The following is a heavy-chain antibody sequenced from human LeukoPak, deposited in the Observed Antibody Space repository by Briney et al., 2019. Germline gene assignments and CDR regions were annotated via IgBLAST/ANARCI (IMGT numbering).Heavy chain of an antibody. J-gene: IGHJ4*02. Sequence: GGSLRLSCAASGFIFTDYAMSWVRQVPGKGLEWLSASGSGGRTYYADSVKGRFTISRDTSKNTLYLQMNSLTAVDTAVYYCAKAYRRLRLGELSLLDYWGQGTLVTVSS. CDR1: GFIFTDYA. V-gene: IGHV3-23*01. CDR3: AKAYRRLRLGELSLLDY. CDR2: SGSGGRT. D-gene: IGHD3-16*02.